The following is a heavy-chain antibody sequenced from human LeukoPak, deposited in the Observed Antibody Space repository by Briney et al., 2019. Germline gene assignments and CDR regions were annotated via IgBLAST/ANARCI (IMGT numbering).Heavy chain of an antibody. CDR1: GFTFSSYW. CDR2: IKQDGSEK. V-gene: IGHV3-7*01. Sequence: PGGSLRLSCAASGFTFSSYWMSWVRQAPGKGLEWVANIKQDGSEKYYVDSVKGRFTISRANAKNSLYLQMNSLRAEDTAVYYCARVRGGYSGSYYFDYWGQGTLVTVSS. CDR3: ARVRGGYSGSYYFDY. J-gene: IGHJ4*02. D-gene: IGHD1-26*01.